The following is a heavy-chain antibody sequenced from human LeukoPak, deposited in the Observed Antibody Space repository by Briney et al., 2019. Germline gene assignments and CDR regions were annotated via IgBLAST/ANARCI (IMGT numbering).Heavy chain of an antibody. CDR1: GYTFTSYY. J-gene: IGHJ4*02. V-gene: IGHV1-46*01. CDR3: ARGVDTAMVTSYLDY. CDR2: INPSGGST. D-gene: IGHD5-18*01. Sequence: ASVKVSCKASGYTFTSYYMHWVRQAPGQGPEWMGIINPSGGSTSYAQKFQGRVTMTRDMSTSTVYMELSSLRSEDTAVYYCARGVDTAMVTSYLDYWGQGTLVTVSS.